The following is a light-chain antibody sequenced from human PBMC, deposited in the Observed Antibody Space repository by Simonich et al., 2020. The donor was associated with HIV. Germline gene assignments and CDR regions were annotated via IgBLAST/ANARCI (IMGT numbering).Light chain of an antibody. CDR1: QGIRNS. Sequence: DIQMTQSPFSRSASVGNKVTITCRASQGIRNSLAWYQQRPGKDPKLMIYEASTLESGVPSRFSGSGSGTEFTLTISGLQPDDFATYYCQQYNTYPRTFGQGTKVEI. CDR3: QQYNTYPRT. J-gene: IGKJ1*01. V-gene: IGKV1-5*03. CDR2: EAS.